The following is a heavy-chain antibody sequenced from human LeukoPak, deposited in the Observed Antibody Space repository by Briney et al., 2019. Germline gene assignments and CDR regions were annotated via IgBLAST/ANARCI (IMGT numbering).Heavy chain of an antibody. Sequence: GASVKVSCKASGYTFTDYYMHWVRQAPGQGLEWMGWINPNSGGTNYAQKFQGWVTMTRDTSISTAYMELSRLRSDDTAVYYCARGTGFGSGSWDFDYWGQGTLVTVSS. CDR2: INPNSGGT. CDR1: GYTFTDYY. J-gene: IGHJ4*02. CDR3: ARGTGFGSGSWDFDY. V-gene: IGHV1-2*04. D-gene: IGHD3-10*01.